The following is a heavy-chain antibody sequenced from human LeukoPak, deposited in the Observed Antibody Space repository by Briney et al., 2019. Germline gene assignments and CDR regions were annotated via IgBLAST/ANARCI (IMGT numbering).Heavy chain of an antibody. D-gene: IGHD3-10*01. Sequence: SETLSLTCSVSGGSIRSSNYYWGWIRQPPGKGLEWIGSIYYGRSTYYNPSLTSRVTISVDTSKNQFSLKLSSVTAADPAVYYCARHADSGFGELAFNYWGQGTLVTVSS. CDR2: IYYGRST. V-gene: IGHV4-39*01. CDR1: GGSIRSSNYY. CDR3: ARHADSGFGELAFNY. J-gene: IGHJ4*02.